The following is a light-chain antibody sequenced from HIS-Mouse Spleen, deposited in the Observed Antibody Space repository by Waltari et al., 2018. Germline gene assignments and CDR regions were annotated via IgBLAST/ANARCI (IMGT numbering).Light chain of an antibody. Sequence: QSALTQPAPVSGSPGQPITIACTGTSSDVGGYNYVPWYQQHPGKAPTLMIYDVSNRPSGVSNRFSGSKSGNTASLTISGLQAEDEADYYCSSYTSSSTLVFGGGTKLTVL. CDR2: DVS. CDR1: SSDVGGYNY. V-gene: IGLV2-14*03. J-gene: IGLJ3*02. CDR3: SSYTSSSTLV.